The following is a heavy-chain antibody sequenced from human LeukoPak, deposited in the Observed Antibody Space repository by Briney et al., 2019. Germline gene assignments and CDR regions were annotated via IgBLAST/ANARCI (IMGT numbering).Heavy chain of an antibody. CDR1: GFTFSSYG. D-gene: IGHD7-27*01. J-gene: IGHJ4*02. CDR2: ISYDGSNK. V-gene: IGHV3-30*03. Sequence: GGSLRLSCAASGFTFSSYGMHWVRQAPGKGLEWVAVISYDGSNKYYADSVKGRFTISRDNAKNSLYLQMNSLRAEDTAVYYCAREGLLTGADYWGQGTLVTVSS. CDR3: AREGLLTGADY.